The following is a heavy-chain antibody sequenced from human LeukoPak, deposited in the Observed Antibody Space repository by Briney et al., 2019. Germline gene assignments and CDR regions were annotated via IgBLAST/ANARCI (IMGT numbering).Heavy chain of an antibody. D-gene: IGHD6-13*01. CDR1: GGSISSYC. J-gene: IGHJ4*02. Sequence: SETLSLTCTVSGGSISSYCWSWIRQPPGKGLEWIGEIDHSGRTNSNASLKSRVTISVDMSKNQFSLRLSSVTAADTAVYYCARKSIVTAGRKPYDFWDQGTLVTVSP. V-gene: IGHV4-34*01. CDR2: IDHSGRT. CDR3: ARKSIVTAGRKPYDF.